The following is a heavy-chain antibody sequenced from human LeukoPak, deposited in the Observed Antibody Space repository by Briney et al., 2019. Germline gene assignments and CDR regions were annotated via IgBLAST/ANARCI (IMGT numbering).Heavy chain of an antibody. Sequence: GGSLRLSCSASGFTFTSYAMHWVRQAPGKGLEYVSAVNSNGDTTYYADSVKGRFTISRDNSKNTLYLQMNSLRAEDTAVYYCAMGPYYYDSSGYYYWGQGTLVTVSS. CDR2: VNSNGDTT. J-gene: IGHJ4*02. D-gene: IGHD3-22*01. CDR1: GFTFTSYA. CDR3: AMGPYYYDSSGYYY. V-gene: IGHV3-64*04.